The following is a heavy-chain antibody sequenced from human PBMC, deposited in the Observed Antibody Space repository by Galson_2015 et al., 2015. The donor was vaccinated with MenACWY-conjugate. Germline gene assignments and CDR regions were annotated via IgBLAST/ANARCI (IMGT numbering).Heavy chain of an antibody. CDR1: GYTFTSYA. CDR3: AGYCSGGSCENWFDP. J-gene: IGHJ5*02. V-gene: IGHV1-3*01. D-gene: IGHD2-15*01. CDR2: INAGNGNT. Sequence: SVKVSCKASGYTFTSYAMHWVRQAPGQRLEWMGWINAGNGNTKYSQKFQGRVTITRDTSASTAYMELSSLRSEDTAVYYCAGYCSGGSCENWFDPWGQGTLVTVSS.